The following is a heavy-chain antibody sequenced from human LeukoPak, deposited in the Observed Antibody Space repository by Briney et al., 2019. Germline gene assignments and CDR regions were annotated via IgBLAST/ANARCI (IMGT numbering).Heavy chain of an antibody. V-gene: IGHV3-33*08. D-gene: IGHD4-17*01. J-gene: IGHJ4*02. Sequence: GGSLRLSCAASGFTFSSYVMHWVRQAPGKGLEWVAVISYAGSNKYYADSVKGRFTISSDNSKNTLYLQMNSLRAEDTALYYCARAFGDSFPILDYWGQGTLVTVSS. CDR2: ISYAGSNK. CDR1: GFTFSSYV. CDR3: ARAFGDSFPILDY.